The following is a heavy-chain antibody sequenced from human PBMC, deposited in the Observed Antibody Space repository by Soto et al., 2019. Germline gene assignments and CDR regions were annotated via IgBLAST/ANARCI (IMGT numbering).Heavy chain of an antibody. CDR3: AKDLLAADSH. CDR2: ISNDGSNE. D-gene: IGHD6-13*01. J-gene: IGHJ4*02. CDR1: GFTFSSYG. Sequence: QVQLVESGGGVVQPGRSLRLSCVASGFTFSSYGMHWVRQAPGKGLEWVELISNDGSNEHYADSVKGRFTISRDNYKNTLYLQMNSLRAEDTAVYSCAKDLLAADSHWGQGTLVTVSS. V-gene: IGHV3-30*18.